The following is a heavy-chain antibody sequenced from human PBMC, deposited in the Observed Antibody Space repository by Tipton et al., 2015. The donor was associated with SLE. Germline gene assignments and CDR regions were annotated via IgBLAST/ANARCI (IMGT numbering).Heavy chain of an antibody. CDR1: GGSISNYY. D-gene: IGHD6-13*01. CDR3: ARSSRGAAAGFNY. Sequence: TLSTCTVSGGSISNYYWNWIRQPPGKGLEWIGYIYYSGSTNYNPSLKSRVTISVDTSKNQFSLKLSSVTAADTAVYYCARSSRGAAAGFNYWGQGTLITVSS. V-gene: IGHV4-59*08. CDR2: IYYSGST. J-gene: IGHJ4*02.